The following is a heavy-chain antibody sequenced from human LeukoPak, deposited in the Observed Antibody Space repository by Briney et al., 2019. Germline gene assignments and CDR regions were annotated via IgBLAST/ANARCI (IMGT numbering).Heavy chain of an antibody. CDR2: INHSGST. CDR1: GGSFSGYY. V-gene: IGHV4-34*01. D-gene: IGHD6-13*01. Sequence: PSETLSLTCAVYGGSFSGYYWSWIRQPPGKGLEWIGEINHSGSTNYNPSLKGRVTISVDTSKNQFSLKLSSVTAADTAVYYCASVAHAGTFDYWGQGTLVTVSS. CDR3: ASVAHAGTFDY. J-gene: IGHJ4*02.